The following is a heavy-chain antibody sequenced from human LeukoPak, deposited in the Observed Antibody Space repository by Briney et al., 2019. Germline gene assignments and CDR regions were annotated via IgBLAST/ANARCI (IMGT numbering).Heavy chain of an antibody. CDR3: ARRALLGGGNSAASY. Sequence: GEPLKISGKGSGYSFTSYWIGGVRQLPGKGLEWMGIIYPGDSDTSYSPSFQGQVTISVDKSISTAYLQWRSLKASDTAMYYCARRALLGGGNSAASYWGQGTLVTVSS. V-gene: IGHV5-51*01. J-gene: IGHJ4*02. CDR2: IYPGDSDT. D-gene: IGHD4-23*01. CDR1: GYSFTSYW.